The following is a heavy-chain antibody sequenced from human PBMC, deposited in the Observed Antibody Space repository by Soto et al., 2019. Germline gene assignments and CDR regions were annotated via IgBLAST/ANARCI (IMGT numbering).Heavy chain of an antibody. CDR1: GGSFSGYY. J-gene: IGHJ5*02. D-gene: IGHD3-16*01. Sequence: PSETLSLTCAVYGGSFSGYYWSWIRQPPGKGLEWIGEINHSGSTNYNPSLKSRVTISVDTSKNQFSLKLSSVTAADTAVYYCARGVLRGWFDPWGQGTLVTVSS. CDR3: ARGVLRGWFDP. V-gene: IGHV4-34*01. CDR2: INHSGST.